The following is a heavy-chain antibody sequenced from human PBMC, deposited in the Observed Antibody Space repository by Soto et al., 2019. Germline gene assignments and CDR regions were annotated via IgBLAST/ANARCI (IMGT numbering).Heavy chain of an antibody. CDR2: FDPEDGKT. Sequence: GASVKVSCKVSGYTVNELSIHWVRQAPGKGLEWLGGFDPEDGKTIYAQTLQGRLAMTEDTSADTAYMELTRLTSDDTAIYYCARGDSTDCSNGVCSFFYNHDMDVWGQGTTVTVSS. V-gene: IGHV1-24*01. CDR3: ARGDSTDCSNGVCSFFYNHDMDV. CDR1: GYTVNELS. J-gene: IGHJ6*02. D-gene: IGHD2-8*01.